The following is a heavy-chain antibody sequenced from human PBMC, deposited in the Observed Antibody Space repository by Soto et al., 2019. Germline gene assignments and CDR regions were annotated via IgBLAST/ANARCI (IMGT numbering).Heavy chain of an antibody. Sequence: EVHLLESGGGLAPPGGSLRLSCAGSGFTFGSYAMSWVRQAPGKGLEWVSAISGSGDIPYYADSVKGRFTSSRDNSKNPGSMPMDSLRVEDTAGEYCVKEHPQGGIAILLGGHWGQGTLVTVSS. J-gene: IGHJ4*02. V-gene: IGHV3-23*01. CDR2: ISGSGDIP. CDR1: GFTFGSYA. CDR3: VKEHPQGGIAILLGGH. D-gene: IGHD2-21*01.